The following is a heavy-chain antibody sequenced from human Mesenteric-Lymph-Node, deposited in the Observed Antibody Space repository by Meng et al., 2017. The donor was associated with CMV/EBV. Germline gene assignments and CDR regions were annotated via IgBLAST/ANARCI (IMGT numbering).Heavy chain of an antibody. CDR3: ARGPKGKAAAGTDYYYYGMDV. J-gene: IGHJ6*02. CDR2: IKQDGSEK. Sequence: GESLKISCAASGFTFSSYWMSWVRQAPGKGLEWVANIKQDGSEKHYVDSVRGRFTISRDNAENSLYLQMNSLRVEDTAVYYCARGPKGKAAAGTDYYYYGMDVWGQGTTVTVSS. V-gene: IGHV3-7*01. CDR1: GFTFSSYW. D-gene: IGHD6-13*01.